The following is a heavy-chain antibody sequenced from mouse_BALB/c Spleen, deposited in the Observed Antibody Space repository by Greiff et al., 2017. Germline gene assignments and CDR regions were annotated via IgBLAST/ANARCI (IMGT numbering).Heavy chain of an antibody. CDR1: GYTFTSYW. D-gene: IGHD2-10*02. Sequence: QVQLQQPGSELVRPGASVKLSCKASGYTFTSYWMHWVKQRPGQGLEWIGNIYPSDSYTNYNQKFKDKATLTVDKSSSTAYMQLSSPTSEDSAVYYCTREGYGKGYFDYWGQGTTLTVSS. CDR3: TREGYGKGYFDY. CDR2: IYPSDSYT. V-gene: IGHV1-69*02. J-gene: IGHJ2*01.